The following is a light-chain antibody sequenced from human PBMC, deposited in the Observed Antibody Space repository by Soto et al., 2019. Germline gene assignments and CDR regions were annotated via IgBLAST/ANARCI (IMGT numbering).Light chain of an antibody. V-gene: IGKV3-15*01. J-gene: IGKJ1*01. CDR3: QQYNNWPT. CDR2: GAS. Sequence: EIVMTRSPATLSASPGEKVILSCTTSQSVGNDLAWYQEKPGQAPRLLIYGASTRATGFPPRFSGSGSGTEFTLTISSLQSEDFAVYYCQQYNNWPTFGQGTKVDI. CDR1: QSVGND.